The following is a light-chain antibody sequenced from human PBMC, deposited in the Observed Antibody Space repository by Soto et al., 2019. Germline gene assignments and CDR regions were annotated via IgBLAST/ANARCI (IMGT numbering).Light chain of an antibody. V-gene: IGKV3-20*01. J-gene: IGKJ5*01. CDR3: QQYTGPPTT. CDR1: QSVSSSY. CDR2: GAS. Sequence: ENVLTQSPDTLSLSPGERATLSCRASQSVSSSYLAWYQQKPGQAPRLLIYGASTRAAGIPDRFSGSGSGADFTLTITRLEPEDSAVYFCQQYTGPPTTFGQGTRLEIK.